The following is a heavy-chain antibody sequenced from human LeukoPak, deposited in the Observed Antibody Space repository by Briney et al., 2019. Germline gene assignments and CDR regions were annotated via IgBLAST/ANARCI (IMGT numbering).Heavy chain of an antibody. V-gene: IGHV1-18*01. CDR2: ISAYNGNT. J-gene: IGHJ5*02. Sequence: ASVKVSCKASGYTFTSYGISWVRQAPGQGLEWMGWISAYNGNTNYAQKLQGSVTMTTDTSTSTAYMELRSLRSDDTAVYYCARVVGATAGGYNWFDPWGQGTLVTVSS. D-gene: IGHD1-26*01. CDR1: GYTFTSYG. CDR3: ARVVGATAGGYNWFDP.